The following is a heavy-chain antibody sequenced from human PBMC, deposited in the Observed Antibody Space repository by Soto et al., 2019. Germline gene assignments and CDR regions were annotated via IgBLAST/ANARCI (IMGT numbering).Heavy chain of an antibody. Sequence: GGSLRLSCAASGFTFSNAWMSWDRQAPGKGLEWVGRIKSKTDGGTTDYAAPVKGRFTISRDDSKNTLYLQMNSLKTEDTAVYYSTTDLWVVGATYSRYFDYWGQGTLVTVSS. V-gene: IGHV3-15*01. CDR2: IKSKTDGGTT. CDR1: GFTFSNAW. D-gene: IGHD1-26*01. CDR3: TTDLWVVGATYSRYFDY. J-gene: IGHJ4*02.